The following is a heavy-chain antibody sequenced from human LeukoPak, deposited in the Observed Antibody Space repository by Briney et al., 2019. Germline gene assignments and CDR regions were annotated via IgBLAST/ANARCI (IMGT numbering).Heavy chain of an antibody. V-gene: IGHV4-59*12. CDR3: ARAALGYCSGGSCRNDAFDI. Sequence: PSETLSLTCTVSGGSISSYYWSWIRQPPGKGLEWIGYIYYSGSTNYNPSLKSRVTISVDTSKNQFSLKLSSVTAADTAVYYCARAALGYCSGGSCRNDAFDIWGQGTMVTVSS. CDR1: GGSISSYY. CDR2: IYYSGST. D-gene: IGHD2-15*01. J-gene: IGHJ3*02.